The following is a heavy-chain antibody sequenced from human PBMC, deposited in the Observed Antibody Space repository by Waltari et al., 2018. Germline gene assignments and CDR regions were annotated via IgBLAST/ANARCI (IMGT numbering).Heavy chain of an antibody. J-gene: IGHJ6*03. CDR3: ARGRRGPTISRFGSPHYMDV. Sequence: QVQLQQWGAGLLKPSETLSLTCAVAGGSFSGYYWSWIRQPPGKGLEWIGEIKHGGSTNYNTSLKSRVTISVDTSKNQSSLKLSSVTAADTAVYYCARGRRGPTISRFGSPHYMDVWGKGTTVTISS. CDR2: IKHGGST. CDR1: GGSFSGYY. V-gene: IGHV4-34*01. D-gene: IGHD3-3*01.